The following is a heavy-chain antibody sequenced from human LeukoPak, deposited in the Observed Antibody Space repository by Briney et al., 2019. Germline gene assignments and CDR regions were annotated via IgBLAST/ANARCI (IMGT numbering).Heavy chain of an antibody. D-gene: IGHD1-7*01. CDR1: VGSISSSSYY. CDR2: IYYSGST. J-gene: IGHJ4*02. V-gene: IGHV4-39*01. CDR3: ARHITTLLTGTTRGFDY. Sequence: SETLSLTCTVSVGSISSSSYYWGWIRQPPGKGLEWIGSIYYSGSTYYNPSLKSRVTISVDTSKNQFSLKLSSVTAADTAVYYCARHITTLLTGTTRGFDYWGQGTLVTVSS.